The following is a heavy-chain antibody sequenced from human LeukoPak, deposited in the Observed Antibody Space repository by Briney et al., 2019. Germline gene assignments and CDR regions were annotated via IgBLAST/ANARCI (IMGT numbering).Heavy chain of an antibody. CDR1: GFTVSSNY. CDR2: ISGSNSYI. J-gene: IGHJ4*02. D-gene: IGHD1-1*01. V-gene: IGHV3-21*01. Sequence: PGGSLRLSCAASGFTVSSNYMSWVRQAPGKGLEWVSSISGSNSYIFYADSVKGRFTVSRDNAKDSLYLQMNSLRAEDTAVYYCARALTTLTYEGYWGQGTLVTVSS. CDR3: ARALTTLTYEGY.